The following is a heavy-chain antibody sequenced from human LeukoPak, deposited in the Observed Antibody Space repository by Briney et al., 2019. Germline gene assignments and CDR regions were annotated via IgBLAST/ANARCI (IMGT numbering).Heavy chain of an antibody. CDR2: IKQDGSEK. CDR3: ARDLGYCSSTSCYSAYYFDY. D-gene: IGHD2-2*03. V-gene: IGHV3-7*03. J-gene: IGHJ4*02. CDR1: GFTFSSYW. Sequence: GGSLRLSCAASGFTFSSYWMSWVRQAPGKGLEWVANIKQDGSEKYYVDSVKGRFTISRDNAKNSLYLQMNSLRAEDTAVYYCARDLGYCSSTSCYSAYYFDYWGQGTLVTVSS.